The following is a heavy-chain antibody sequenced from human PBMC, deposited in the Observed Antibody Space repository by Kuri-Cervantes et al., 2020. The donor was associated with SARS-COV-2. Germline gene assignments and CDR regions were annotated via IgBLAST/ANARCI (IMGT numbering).Heavy chain of an antibody. CDR2: IKSKTDGGTT. CDR3: TTDSYYYDSSGYYSKLYDFDY. J-gene: IGHJ4*02. Sequence: GESLRLSCAASGFTFSNAWMSWVRQAPGKGLEWVGRIKSKTDGGTTDYAAPVKGRFTISRDDSKNTLYLQMNSLKTEDTAVYYCTTDSYYYDSSGYYSKLYDFDYWGQGTLVTVSS. CDR1: GFTFSNAW. V-gene: IGHV3-15*01. D-gene: IGHD3-22*01.